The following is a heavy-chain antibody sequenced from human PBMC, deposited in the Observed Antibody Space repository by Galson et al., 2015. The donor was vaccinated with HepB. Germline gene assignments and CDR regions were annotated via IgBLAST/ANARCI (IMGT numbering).Heavy chain of an antibody. D-gene: IGHD1-1*01. J-gene: IGHJ6*02. CDR2: ISGSGVDT. CDR3: ARTGTTFFYYNMGV. V-gene: IGHV3-23*01. Sequence: SCAASGFTFGSYAMSWVRRAPGKGLEWVSAISGSGVDTQYADSVKGRFTTSRDNSKSTLYLQMNSLRVEDTAAYYCARTGTTFFYYNMGVWGQGTTVTVSS. CDR1: GFTFGSYA.